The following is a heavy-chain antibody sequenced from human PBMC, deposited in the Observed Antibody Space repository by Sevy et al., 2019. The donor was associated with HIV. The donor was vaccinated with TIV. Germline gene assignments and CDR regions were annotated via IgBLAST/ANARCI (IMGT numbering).Heavy chain of an antibody. V-gene: IGHV3-49*04. CDR3: TRWKAAQSIFDY. Sequence: GGSLRLSCTASGFTFGDYCMSWVRQAPGKGLEWVALLKSDVYGGTVDHAASVRGRFVSSRNDSKTIANLQMNDLKTEDTGVYYCTRWKAAQSIFDYWGQGALVTVSS. J-gene: IGHJ4*02. D-gene: IGHD6-13*01. CDR2: LKSDVYGGTV. CDR1: GFTFGDYC.